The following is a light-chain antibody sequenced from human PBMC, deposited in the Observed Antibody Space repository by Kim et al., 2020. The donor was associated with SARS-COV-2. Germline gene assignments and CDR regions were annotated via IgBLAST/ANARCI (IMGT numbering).Light chain of an antibody. CDR2: DVS. J-gene: IGLJ3*02. V-gene: IGLV2-14*03. Sequence: AISKPCTRTSSDVGGYNYVSWYQQHPGKAPKLMIYDVSNRPSGVSNRFSGAKSGNTASLTISGLQAEDEADYYCSSYTSSTTLGVFGGGTQLTVL. CDR3: SSYTSSTTLGV. CDR1: SSDVGGYNY.